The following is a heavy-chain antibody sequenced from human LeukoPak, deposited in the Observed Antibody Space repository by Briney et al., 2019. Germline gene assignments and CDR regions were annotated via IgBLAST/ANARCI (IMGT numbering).Heavy chain of an antibody. CDR3: ARPARGFSTDWLEYFQH. D-gene: IGHD6-19*01. Sequence: GSSVKVSCKVSGGTFSSYAISWVRQAPGQGLEWMGGIIPIFGTANYAQKFQGRVTITADDSTTTAYMELSSLRFEDTAVYYCARPARGFSTDWLEYFQHWGQGTLVTVSS. CDR2: IIPIFGTA. V-gene: IGHV1-69*01. J-gene: IGHJ1*01. CDR1: GGTFSSYA.